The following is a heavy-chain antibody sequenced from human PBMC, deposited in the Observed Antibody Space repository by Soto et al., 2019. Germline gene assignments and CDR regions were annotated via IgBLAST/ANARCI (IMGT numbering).Heavy chain of an antibody. J-gene: IGHJ6*01. V-gene: IGHV3-48*03. CDR2: IGTSGKTI. CDR1: GFTFSSYE. CDR3: ARDPALYSGKFDYGLDV. Sequence: EVQLVESGGGWVQAGGSLRLFCAVSGFTFSSYEMNWVRQAPGKGLEWVSYIGTSGKTIYYADSVRGRCTISRDNAKNSLYLQMNSLRAEDTAVYFCARDPALYSGKFDYGLDVWGRGTTVTVSA. D-gene: IGHD4-4*01.